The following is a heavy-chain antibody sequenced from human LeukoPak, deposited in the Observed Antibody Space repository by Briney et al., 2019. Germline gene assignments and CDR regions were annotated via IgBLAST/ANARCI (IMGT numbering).Heavy chain of an antibody. D-gene: IGHD3-3*01. J-gene: IGHJ5*02. V-gene: IGHV3-23*01. Sequence: GGSLRLSCAASGFTFSSYAMSWVRQAPGKGLEWVSAISGSGGSTYYADSVKGRFTISRDNSKNTLYLQMNSLRAEDTAVYYCAKDPLYDFWISPNWFDPWGQGTLVTVSS. CDR3: AKDPLYDFWISPNWFDP. CDR1: GFTFSSYA. CDR2: ISGSGGST.